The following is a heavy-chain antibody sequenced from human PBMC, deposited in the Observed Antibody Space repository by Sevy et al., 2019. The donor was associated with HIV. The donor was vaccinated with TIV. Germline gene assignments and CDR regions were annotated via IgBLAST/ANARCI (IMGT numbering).Heavy chain of an antibody. J-gene: IGHJ4*02. Sequence: GGSLRLSCAASGFTFSAYGMHWVRQAPGKGLEWVTIIWYDGNRKYYADSVKGRFTVSRDNSKNTLYLQMSSLRAEDTAVYYCAREAVPAPKGIDYWGRGTLVTVSS. V-gene: IGHV3-33*01. CDR3: AREAVPAPKGIDY. D-gene: IGHD2-2*01. CDR1: GFTFSAYG. CDR2: IWYDGNRK.